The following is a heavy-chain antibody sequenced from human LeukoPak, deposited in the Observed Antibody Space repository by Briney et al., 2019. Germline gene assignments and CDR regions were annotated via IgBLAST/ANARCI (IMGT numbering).Heavy chain of an antibody. J-gene: IGHJ4*02. D-gene: IGHD2-15*01. CDR3: ARDEYCSGGSCYKGDY. V-gene: IGHV3-33*01. CDR1: GFTFSNYG. Sequence: GGSLRLSCAASGFTFSNYGMHWIHQAPGNGLESLAVIWYDGSNKYYADSVKGRFTISRDNSKNTVYLQMNNLRAEDTAVYYCARDEYCSGGSCYKGDYWGQGTLVTVSS. CDR2: IWYDGSNK.